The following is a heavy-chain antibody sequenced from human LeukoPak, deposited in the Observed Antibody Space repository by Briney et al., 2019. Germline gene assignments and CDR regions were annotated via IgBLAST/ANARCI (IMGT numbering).Heavy chain of an antibody. V-gene: IGHV4-34*01. J-gene: IGHJ3*02. Sequence: PSETLSLTCAVYGGSFSGYYWSWIRQPPGKGLEWIGEINHSGSTNYNPSLKSRVTISVDTSKNQFSLKLSSVTAADTAVYYCARDRAAITMIVVAMGAFDIWGQGTMVTVSS. CDR2: INHSGST. CDR1: GGSFSGYY. CDR3: ARDRAAITMIVVAMGAFDI. D-gene: IGHD3-22*01.